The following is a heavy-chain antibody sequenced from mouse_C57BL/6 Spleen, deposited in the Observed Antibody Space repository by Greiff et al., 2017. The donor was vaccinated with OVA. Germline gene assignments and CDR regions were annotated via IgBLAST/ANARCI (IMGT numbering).Heavy chain of an antibody. J-gene: IGHJ4*01. CDR1: GYTFTSYW. V-gene: IGHV1-74*01. D-gene: IGHD2-1*01. Sequence: VQLQQPGAELVKPGASVKVSCKASGYTFTSYWMHWVKQRPGQGLEWIGRIHPSDSDTNYNQKFKGKATLTVDKSSSTAYMQLSSRTSEDSAVYYCAILLSRGGYAMDYWGQGTSVTVSS. CDR3: AILLSRGGYAMDY. CDR2: IHPSDSDT.